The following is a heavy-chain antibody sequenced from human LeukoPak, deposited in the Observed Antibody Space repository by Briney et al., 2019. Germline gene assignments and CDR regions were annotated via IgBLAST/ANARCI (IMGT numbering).Heavy chain of an antibody. D-gene: IGHD3-22*01. CDR2: INHSGST. J-gene: IGHJ4*02. CDR3: ASGQGATIVGY. Sequence: SETLSLTCAVYGGSFSGYYWSWIRQPPGKGLEWIREINHSGSTNYNPSLKSRVTISVDTSKNQFSLKLSSVTAADTAVYYCASGQGATIVGYWGQGTLVTVSS. V-gene: IGHV4-34*01. CDR1: GGSFSGYY.